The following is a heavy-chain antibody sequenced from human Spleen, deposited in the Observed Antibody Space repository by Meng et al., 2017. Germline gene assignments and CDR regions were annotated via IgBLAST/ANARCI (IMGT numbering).Heavy chain of an antibody. J-gene: IGHJ4*02. V-gene: IGHV3-7*01. CDR1: GFAFSNSW. CDR2: INPDGSEK. D-gene: IGHD4-17*01. CDR3: ARVYYGDYYFDY. Sequence: GESLKISCAASGFAFSNSWMNWVRLAPGKGLEWVASINPDGSEKYSMGSVKGRFTISRDNSKNTLYLQMNSLRAEDTAVYYCARVYYGDYYFDYWGQGTLVTVSS.